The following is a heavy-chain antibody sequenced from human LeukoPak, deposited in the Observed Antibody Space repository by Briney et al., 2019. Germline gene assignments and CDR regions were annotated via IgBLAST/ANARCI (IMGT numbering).Heavy chain of an antibody. D-gene: IGHD6-6*01. J-gene: IGHJ4*02. CDR2: ISAYNGNT. CDR1: GSTFTSYG. CDR3: ARGLRYSSSSWGVYYFDY. V-gene: IGHV1-18*01. Sequence: ASVKVSCKASGSTFTSYGISWMRQAPGQGLEWMGWISAYNGNTNYAQKLQGRVTMTTDTSTSTAYMELRSLRSDDTAVDYCARGLRYSSSSWGVYYFDYWGQGTLVTVSS.